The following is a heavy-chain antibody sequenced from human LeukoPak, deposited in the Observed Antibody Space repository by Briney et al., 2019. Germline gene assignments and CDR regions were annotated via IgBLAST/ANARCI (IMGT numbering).Heavy chain of an antibody. D-gene: IGHD5-18*01. J-gene: IGHJ4*02. Sequence: PSQTLSLTCTVSGGSISSGGYYWNWIRQPPGKGLEWIGYIYYSGSTNYNPSLKSRVIISEDTSKNQFSLKLSSVTAADTAVYYCARSRGYSYGTTFLDYWGQGTLVTVSS. CDR1: GGSISSGGYY. V-gene: IGHV4-61*08. CDR3: ARSRGYSYGTTFLDY. CDR2: IYYSGST.